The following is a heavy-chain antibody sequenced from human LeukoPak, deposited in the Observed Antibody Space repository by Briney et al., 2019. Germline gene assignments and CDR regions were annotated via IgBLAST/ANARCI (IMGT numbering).Heavy chain of an antibody. J-gene: IGHJ5*02. CDR1: NGSMTSDSYY. V-gene: IGHV4-39*02. D-gene: IGHD2-2*03. CDR2: IFYSGKT. Sequence: SPSETLSLTCTVSNGSMTSDSYYWAWVRQPPGKGLEWIGTIFYSGKTYYSASLKSRVTVSLDTSKENFSLRLSSVTAADTAVYYCARLWIVATWFDAWGQGALVTVSS. CDR3: ARLWIVATWFDA.